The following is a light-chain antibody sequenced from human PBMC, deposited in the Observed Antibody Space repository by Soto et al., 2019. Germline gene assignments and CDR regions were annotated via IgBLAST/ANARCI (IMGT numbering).Light chain of an antibody. CDR3: CSYADSNNV. CDR1: SSDVGGYNY. J-gene: IGLJ1*01. V-gene: IGLV2-8*01. Sequence: QSALTQPPSASGSPGQSVTISCTGTSSDVGGYNYVSWYQQHPGKAPKLMIYEVSKRPSGVPDRFSGSKSGNTASLTVSGLQAEDEADYYCCSYADSNNVFGTVTKLTVL. CDR2: EVS.